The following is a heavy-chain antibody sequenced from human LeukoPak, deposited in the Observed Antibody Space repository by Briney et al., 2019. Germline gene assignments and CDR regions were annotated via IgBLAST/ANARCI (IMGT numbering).Heavy chain of an antibody. CDR2: FDPEDGET. D-gene: IGHD3-22*01. CDR3: ATVVITTFNFDY. V-gene: IGHV1-24*01. J-gene: IGHJ4*02. CDR1: GYTLTELS. Sequence: ASVKVSCKVSGYTLTELSMHWVRQAPGKGLEWMGGFDPEDGETIYAQKFQGRVTMTEDTSTDTDYMELSSLRSEDTAVYYCATVVITTFNFDYWGQGTLVTVSS.